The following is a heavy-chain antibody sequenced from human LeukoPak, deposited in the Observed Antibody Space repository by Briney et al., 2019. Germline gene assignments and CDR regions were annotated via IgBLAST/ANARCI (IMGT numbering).Heavy chain of an antibody. CDR3: AKRLYDILTGYYHDAFDI. D-gene: IGHD3-9*01. CDR2: ISGSGGST. V-gene: IGHV3-23*01. CDR1: GFTFSSYA. J-gene: IGHJ3*02. Sequence: PGGSLRLSCAASGFTFSSYAMSWVRQAPGKGLEWVSAISGSGGSTYYADSVKGRFTISRDNSKNTLYLQMNSLRAEDTAVYYRAKRLYDILTGYYHDAFDIWGQGTMVTVSS.